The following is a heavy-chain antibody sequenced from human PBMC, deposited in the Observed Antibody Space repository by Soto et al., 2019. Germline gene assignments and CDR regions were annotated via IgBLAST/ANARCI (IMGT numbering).Heavy chain of an antibody. D-gene: IGHD2-2*02. Sequence: SGPTLVNPTQTLTLTCTFSGFSLSTSGMRVSWIRQPPGKALEWLARIDWDDDKFYSTSLKTRLTISKDTSKNQVVLTMTNMDPVDTATYYCARTQLGYCSSTSCYTGYYGMDVWGQGTTVTVS. CDR1: GFSLSTSGMR. V-gene: IGHV2-70*04. CDR2: IDWDDDK. J-gene: IGHJ6*02. CDR3: ARTQLGYCSSTSCYTGYYGMDV.